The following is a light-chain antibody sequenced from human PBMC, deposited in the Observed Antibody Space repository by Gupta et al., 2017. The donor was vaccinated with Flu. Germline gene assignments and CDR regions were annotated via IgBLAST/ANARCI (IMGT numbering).Light chain of an antibody. J-gene: IGLJ2*01. V-gene: IGLV2-14*03. Sequence: TGASVDIGRFYYVSWYQQHPGKAPRLIYGVTNRPSGVSDRFSGSKSGNTASLTISGLRAEDEADYYCSSYRSSTTLFGGGTRVTVL. CDR1: SVDIGRFYY. CDR2: GVT. CDR3: SSYRSSTTL.